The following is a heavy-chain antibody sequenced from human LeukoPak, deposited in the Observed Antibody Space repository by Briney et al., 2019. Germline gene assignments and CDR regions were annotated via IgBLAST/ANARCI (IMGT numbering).Heavy chain of an antibody. Sequence: SETLSLTCTVSGASISSYYWSWIRQPPGKGLEWIGYISYSGRTNYNPSLKSRVTISVDTSKNQFSLKLSSVTAADTAVYYCARDRVESSGWYVDYWGLGTLVTVSS. CDR3: ARDRVESSGWYVDY. CDR2: ISYSGRT. CDR1: GASISSYY. D-gene: IGHD6-19*01. V-gene: IGHV4-59*01. J-gene: IGHJ4*02.